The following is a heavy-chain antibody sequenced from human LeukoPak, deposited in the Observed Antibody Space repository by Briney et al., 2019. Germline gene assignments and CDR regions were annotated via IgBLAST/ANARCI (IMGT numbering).Heavy chain of an antibody. V-gene: IGHV3-23*01. Sequence: GGSLRLSCAASGFTFSVYGMSWVRQAPGKGLEWVSAISGDGTYYADSVKGRFTISRDNSKDTLYLQMNSLRAEDTAVYYCAKDHWFGESTTTPLDYWGQGTLVTVSS. CDR3: AKDHWFGESTTTPLDY. CDR2: ISGDGT. D-gene: IGHD3-10*01. J-gene: IGHJ4*02. CDR1: GFTFSVYG.